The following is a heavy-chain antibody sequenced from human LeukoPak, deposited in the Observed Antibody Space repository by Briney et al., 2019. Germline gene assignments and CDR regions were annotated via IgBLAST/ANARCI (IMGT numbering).Heavy chain of an antibody. CDR2: INHSGST. CDR3: ARVRGSYSWYFDL. CDR1: GGSFSGYY. J-gene: IGHJ2*01. V-gene: IGHV4-34*01. Sequence: SETLSLTCAVYGGSFSGYYWSWIRQPPGKGLEWIGEINHSGSTNYNPSLKSRVTMSVDTSKNQFSLTLSSVTAADTAVYYCARVRGSYSWYFDLWGRGTLVTVSS. D-gene: IGHD1-26*01.